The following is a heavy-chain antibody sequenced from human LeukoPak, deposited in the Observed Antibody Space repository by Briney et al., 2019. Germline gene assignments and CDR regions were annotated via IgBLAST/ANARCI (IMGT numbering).Heavy chain of an antibody. D-gene: IGHD3-10*01. J-gene: IGHJ3*02. CDR3: ARVLAFLGSSQSAFDI. V-gene: IGHV4-4*07. CDR2: IYSTGST. Sequence: SETLSLTCTVSGGSINFYYWSWIRQPAGKGLEWIGRIYSTGSTNYSPSLKSRVTMSVDKSKNQFSLNLISVTAADTAVYYCARVLAFLGSSQSAFDIWGQGTLVTVSS. CDR1: GGSINFYY.